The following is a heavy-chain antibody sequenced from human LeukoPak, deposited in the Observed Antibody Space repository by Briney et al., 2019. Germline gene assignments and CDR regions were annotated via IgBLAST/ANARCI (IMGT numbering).Heavy chain of an antibody. Sequence: GGSLRLSCAASGFTFSSYWMHWVRQAPGKGLVWVSRINSDGSSTSYADSVKGRFTISRDNAKNTLYLQMNSLRAEDTAVYYCARASYYDFWSGYCFDYWGQGTLVTVYS. CDR3: ARASYYDFWSGYCFDY. CDR1: GFTFSSYW. J-gene: IGHJ4*02. D-gene: IGHD3-3*01. V-gene: IGHV3-74*01. CDR2: INSDGSST.